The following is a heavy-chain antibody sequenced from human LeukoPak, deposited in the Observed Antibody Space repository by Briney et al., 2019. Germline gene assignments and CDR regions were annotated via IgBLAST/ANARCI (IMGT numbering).Heavy chain of an antibody. Sequence: SSETLSLTCTVSGGSISSGSYYWSWIRQPAGKGLEWIGRIYTSGSTNYNPSLKSRVTISVDTSKNHFSLNLSSVTAADTAVYYCARSDGYGLIGIWGQGTMVTVSS. CDR1: GGSISSGSYY. V-gene: IGHV4-61*02. CDR2: IYTSGST. CDR3: ARSDGYGLIGI. D-gene: IGHD3-10*01. J-gene: IGHJ3*02.